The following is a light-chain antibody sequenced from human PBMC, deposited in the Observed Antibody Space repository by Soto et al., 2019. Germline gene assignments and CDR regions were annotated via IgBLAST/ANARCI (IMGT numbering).Light chain of an antibody. J-gene: IGKJ2*01. V-gene: IGKV1-39*01. CDR2: SAS. CDR3: QQGHSTPYT. Sequence: DIQMTQSPNSLTASLADSVTITCRASQNIRTYLNWYQQKPGRAPKLLIHSASALPSGVPSRFSGSGSGTEFTLTMSGLQPEDFASYYCQQGHSTPYTFGQGTKVDIK. CDR1: QNIRTY.